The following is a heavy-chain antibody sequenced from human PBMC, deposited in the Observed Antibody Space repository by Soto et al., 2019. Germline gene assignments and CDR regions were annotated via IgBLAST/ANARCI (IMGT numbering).Heavy chain of an antibody. D-gene: IGHD3-16*01. CDR1: GYSFAGYW. V-gene: IGHV5-10-1*01. CDR2: IDPSDSQT. CDR3: ARNIYESHQGHNFEYYFAS. Sequence: GESLKISCKGSGYSFAGYWITWVRQKPGKGLEWMGRIDPSDSQTYYSPSFRGHVTISVTKSITTVFLQWSSLRASDTAMYYCARNIYESHQGHNFEYYFASWGQGTPVTLSA. J-gene: IGHJ4*02.